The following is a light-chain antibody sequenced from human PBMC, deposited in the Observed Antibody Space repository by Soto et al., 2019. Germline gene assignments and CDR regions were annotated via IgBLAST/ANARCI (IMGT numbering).Light chain of an antibody. CDR2: STN. V-gene: IGLV1-44*01. Sequence: QSVLTQPPSASGTPGQRVTISCSGSSSNIGSNSANWYQQLPGTAPKLVMYSTNQRPSGVPDRFSGSKSGTSASLAISDLQSEDEADYCCAAWDDTLNGHVVFGGGTKLTVL. J-gene: IGLJ2*01. CDR1: SSNIGSNS. CDR3: AAWDDTLNGHVV.